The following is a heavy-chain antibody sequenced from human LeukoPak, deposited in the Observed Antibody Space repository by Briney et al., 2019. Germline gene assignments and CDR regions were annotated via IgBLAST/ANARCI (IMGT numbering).Heavy chain of an antibody. Sequence: ASVKVSCKASGYTFTGYYMHWVRQAPGQGLEWMGWINPNSVGTNYAQKVQGRVTMTRDTSISTAYMELSRLRSDDTAVYYCARDMYSGYDFDYWGQGTLVTVSS. CDR1: GYTFTGYY. J-gene: IGHJ4*02. V-gene: IGHV1-2*02. CDR3: ARDMYSGYDFDY. CDR2: INPNSVGT. D-gene: IGHD5-12*01.